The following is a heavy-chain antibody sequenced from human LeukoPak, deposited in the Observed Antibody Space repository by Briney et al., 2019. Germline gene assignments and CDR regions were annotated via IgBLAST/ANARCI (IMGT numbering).Heavy chain of an antibody. Sequence: GASVKVSCKASGYTLNTYGISWVRQAPGQGLEWMGGIIPIFGTANYAQKFQGRVTITADESTSTAYMELSSLRSEDTAVYYCTYTAMGSDYWGQGTLVTVSS. J-gene: IGHJ4*02. CDR3: TYTAMGSDY. CDR1: GYTLNTYG. V-gene: IGHV1-69*13. D-gene: IGHD5-18*01. CDR2: IIPIFGTA.